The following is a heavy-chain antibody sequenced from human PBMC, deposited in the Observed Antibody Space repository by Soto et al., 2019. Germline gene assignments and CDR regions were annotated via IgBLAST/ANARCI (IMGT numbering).Heavy chain of an antibody. CDR2: ISGSGGST. CDR1: GFTFSSYA. Sequence: GGSLRLSCAASGFTFSSYAMSWVRQAPGKGLEWVSAISGSGGSTYYADSVKGRFTFSRDISKNTLYLQMNSLRAEDTAVYYCARASTGTTGNAFDIWGQGTMVTVSS. V-gene: IGHV3-23*01. D-gene: IGHD1-7*01. CDR3: ARASTGTTGNAFDI. J-gene: IGHJ3*02.